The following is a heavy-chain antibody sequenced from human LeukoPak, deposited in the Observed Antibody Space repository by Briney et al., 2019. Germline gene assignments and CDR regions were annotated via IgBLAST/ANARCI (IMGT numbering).Heavy chain of an antibody. J-gene: IGHJ4*02. CDR3: ARDGHSSSWYEAKNILDY. V-gene: IGHV1-46*01. Sequence: ASVKVSCKASGYTFTSYYMHWVRQAPGQGREGMGIINPSGGSTSYAQKFQGTVTMTTDTSTSTVYMELSSLRSEDTAVYYCARDGHSSSWYEAKNILDYWGQGTLVTVSS. CDR2: INPSGGST. D-gene: IGHD6-13*01. CDR1: GYTFTSYY.